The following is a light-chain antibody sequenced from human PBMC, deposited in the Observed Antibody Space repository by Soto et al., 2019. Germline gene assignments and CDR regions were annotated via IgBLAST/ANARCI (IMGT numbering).Light chain of an antibody. CDR3: QQYGSSWT. V-gene: IGKV3-20*01. CDR2: GAS. J-gene: IGKJ1*01. Sequence: ELVLTQSHGTLSLPQRSRPPLXCRTSQSVSSSYLAWYQQKPGQAPRLLIYGASSRATGIPDRFSGSGSGTDFTLTISRLEPEDFAVYYCQQYGSSWTFGQGTKVDIK. CDR1: QSVSSSY.